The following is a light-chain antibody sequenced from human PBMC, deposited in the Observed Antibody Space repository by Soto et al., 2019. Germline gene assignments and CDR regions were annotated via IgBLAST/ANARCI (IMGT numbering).Light chain of an antibody. V-gene: IGKV3D-20*02. CDR3: QQRNTWPPVT. Sequence: DIVLTQSPATLSLSPGERATLYCGASQRVCGGFLAWYQQKPGLAPRLILYDTSFRATGIPDGFSGSGSGTDFTLTISRLDPEDFAIYYCQQRNTWPPVTFGQGTRLEIK. CDR1: QRVCGGF. CDR2: DTS. J-gene: IGKJ5*01.